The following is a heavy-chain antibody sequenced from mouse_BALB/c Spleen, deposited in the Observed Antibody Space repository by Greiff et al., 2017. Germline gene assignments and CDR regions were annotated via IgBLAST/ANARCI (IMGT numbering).Heavy chain of an antibody. Sequence: EVMLVESGGGLVQPGGSRKLSCAASGFTFSSFGMHWVRQAPEKGLEWVAYISSGSSTIYYADTVKGRFTISRDNPKNTLFLQMTSLRSEDTAMYYCARSTMITLFDYWGQGTTLTVSS. V-gene: IGHV5-17*02. CDR3: ARSTMITLFDY. J-gene: IGHJ2*01. D-gene: IGHD2-4*01. CDR2: ISSGSSTI. CDR1: GFTFSSFG.